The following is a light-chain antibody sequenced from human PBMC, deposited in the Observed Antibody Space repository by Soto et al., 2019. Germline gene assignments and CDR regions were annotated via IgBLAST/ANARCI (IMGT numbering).Light chain of an antibody. Sequence: ETVLTQSPGTLSLSPGERATLFCRASQSVGSSYLAWYQQKPGQAPRVLIYGASFRATGIPDRFSGSGSGTDFTLTISRLEPEDFAVYYCQQYAGSPWTFGQGTKVEIK. CDR3: QQYAGSPWT. CDR2: GAS. CDR1: QSVGSSY. V-gene: IGKV3-20*01. J-gene: IGKJ1*01.